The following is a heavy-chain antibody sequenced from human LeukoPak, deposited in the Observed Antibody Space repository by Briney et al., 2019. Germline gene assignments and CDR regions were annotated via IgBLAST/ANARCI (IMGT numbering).Heavy chain of an antibody. CDR1: GFTFSSYV. D-gene: IGHD3-22*01. J-gene: IGHJ4*02. CDR3: ARGGQSKYDSSGYLNYFDC. Sequence: GGSLRLSCAASGFTFSSYVMYWVRQGPGKGLEYVSSISSNGGSTYYANSVKGRFTISRDNSKNTLYLQMGSLRAEDMAVYYCARGGQSKYDSSGYLNYFDCWGQGTLVTVSS. CDR2: ISSNGGST. V-gene: IGHV3-64*01.